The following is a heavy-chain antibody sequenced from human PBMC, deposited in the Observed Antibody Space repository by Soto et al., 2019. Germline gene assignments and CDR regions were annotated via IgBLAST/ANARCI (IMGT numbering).Heavy chain of an antibody. CDR3: VHDYGRP. Sequence: GGSVKVCFKASGGPFSSYAISWVRQAPGQGLEWMGGIIPIFGTANYAQKFQGRVTITADESTSTAYMELSSLRSEDTAVYYCVHDYGRPWGQGTMVTVSS. CDR2: IIPIFGTA. CDR1: GGPFSSYA. V-gene: IGHV1-69*13. D-gene: IGHD4-17*01. J-gene: IGHJ5*02.